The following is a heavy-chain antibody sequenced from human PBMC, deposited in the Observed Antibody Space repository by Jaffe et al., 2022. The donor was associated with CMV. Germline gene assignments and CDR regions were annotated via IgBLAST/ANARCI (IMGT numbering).Heavy chain of an antibody. CDR3: ARLEQLDADAFDI. CDR1: GGSISSSSYY. D-gene: IGHD1-1*01. V-gene: IGHV4-39*01. CDR2: IYYSGST. Sequence: QLQLQESGPGLVKPSETLSLTCTVSGGSISSSSYYWGWIRQPPGKGLEWIGSIYYSGSTYYNPSLKSRVTISVDTSKNQFSLKLSSVTAADTAVYYCARLEQLDADAFDIWGQGTMVTVSS. J-gene: IGHJ3*02.